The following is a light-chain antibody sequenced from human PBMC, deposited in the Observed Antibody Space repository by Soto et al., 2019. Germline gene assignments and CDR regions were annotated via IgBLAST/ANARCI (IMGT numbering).Light chain of an antibody. Sequence: HSALTQPRSVSGSPGQSVTISCTGTSNDVGGYNFVCWYQQHPGKVPKLFIYDVSRRPSGVPDRFSGSKAGNTASLTISGLQAEDEADYYCSSYAGSYTLVFGGGTKLTVL. J-gene: IGLJ2*01. CDR2: DVS. CDR1: SNDVGGYNF. V-gene: IGLV2-11*01. CDR3: SSYAGSYTLV.